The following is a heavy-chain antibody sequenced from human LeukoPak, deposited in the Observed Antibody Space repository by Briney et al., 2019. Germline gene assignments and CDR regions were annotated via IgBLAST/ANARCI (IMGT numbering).Heavy chain of an antibody. Sequence: ASVKVSCKASGYTFTDCCVHWVRQAPGQGLEWMGRINPNSGGANYAQKFQGRVTMTRDTSISTVYMELSRLKSDDTAVYYCARWGPLRLPGGYWGQGTLVTVSS. J-gene: IGHJ4*02. D-gene: IGHD3-16*01. CDR3: ARWGPLRLPGGY. CDR1: GYTFTDCC. CDR2: INPNSGGA. V-gene: IGHV1-2*06.